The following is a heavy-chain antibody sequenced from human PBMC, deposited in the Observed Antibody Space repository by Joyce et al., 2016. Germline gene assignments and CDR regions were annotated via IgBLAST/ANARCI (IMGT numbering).Heavy chain of an antibody. CDR1: GDSIGSSSYS. CDR2: MYYSERA. CDR3: AAIAVPARWSYFDY. D-gene: IGHD6-19*01. V-gene: IGHV4-39*01. Sequence: QLQLQESGPGLVKPSETLSLTCTVSGDSIGSSSYSWGWIRQAPGKGLEWIGTMYYSERANASLKSRVTISVDSAKNQFSLKLSSVTAADTALYYCAAIAVPARWSYFDYWGQGTLVIVSS. J-gene: IGHJ4*02.